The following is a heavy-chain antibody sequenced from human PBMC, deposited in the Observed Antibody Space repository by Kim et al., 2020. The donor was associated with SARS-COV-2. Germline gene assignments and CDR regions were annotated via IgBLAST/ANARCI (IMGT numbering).Heavy chain of an antibody. CDR2: INPSGGTT. D-gene: IGHD2-8*01. J-gene: IGHJ6*02. V-gene: IGHV1-46*01. CDR1: GYIFTNYY. CDR3: ARAGGQVPNRYGVYYYYGMDV. Sequence: ASVKVSCKISGYIFTNYYMHWVRQAPGQGLEWIGIINPSGGTTTYAQKFQGRVTMTRDTSTSTFYMDLSRLRSEDTAVYFCARAGGQVPNRYGVYYYYGMDVWGQGTTVTVSS.